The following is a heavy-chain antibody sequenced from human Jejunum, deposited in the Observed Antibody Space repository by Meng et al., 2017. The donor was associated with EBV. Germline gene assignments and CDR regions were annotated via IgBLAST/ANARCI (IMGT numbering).Heavy chain of an antibody. J-gene: IGHJ5*02. CDR1: GGSINNSNYY. D-gene: IGHD3-10*01. CDR2: IYNSGSP. V-gene: IGHV4-39*07. CDR3: VRVWNYYGSGSYYPA. Sequence: QLPLQELGPGLVKLSDTLVLTSTFSGGSINNSNYYWGWIRQPPGKGLEWVGNIYNSGSPKYNPSLKSRVTISVDASKNQFSLKLSSVTAADTAVYYCVRVWNYYGSGSYYPAWGQGTLVTVSS.